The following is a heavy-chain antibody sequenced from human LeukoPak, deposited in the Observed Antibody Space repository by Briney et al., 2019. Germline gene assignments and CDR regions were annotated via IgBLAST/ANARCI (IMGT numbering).Heavy chain of an antibody. V-gene: IGHV3-21*01. CDR2: ISTSSSYI. CDR3: ARDLLGTLVRGPIDY. D-gene: IGHD3-10*01. CDR1: GFTFSSYS. J-gene: IGHJ4*02. Sequence: GGSLRLSCAASGFTFSSYSMNWVRQAPGKGLEWVSSISTSSSYIFYADPLKGRFTISRDNAKKSMYLQMNSLRADDTVVYYCARDLLGTLVRGPIDYWGQGTLVTVSS.